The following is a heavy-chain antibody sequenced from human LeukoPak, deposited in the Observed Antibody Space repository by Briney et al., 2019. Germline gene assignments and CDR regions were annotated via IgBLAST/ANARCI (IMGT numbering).Heavy chain of an antibody. D-gene: IGHD3-22*01. J-gene: IGHJ6*03. V-gene: IGHV4-61*02. CDR3: ARASFYYYDSSGPYGGHYMDV. CDR2: IYTSGST. Sequence: SETLSLTCTGSGGSISSGSYYWSWFRQPAGKGLEWIGRIYTSGSTNYNPSLKSRVTISVDTSKNQFSLKLSSVTAADTAVYYCARASFYYYDSSGPYGGHYMDVWGKGTTVTVSS. CDR1: GGSISSGSYY.